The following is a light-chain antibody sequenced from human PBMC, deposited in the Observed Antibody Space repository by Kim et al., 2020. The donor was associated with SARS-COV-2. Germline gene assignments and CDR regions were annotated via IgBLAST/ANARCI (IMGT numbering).Light chain of an antibody. V-gene: IGLV2-8*01. CDR2: EVN. Sequence: GQSVTTACPGTSIDIGGYNFVAWYQQPPGKAPKVMIYEVNKRPSGVPDRFSGSKSGNTASLTVSGLQAEDEADYYCSSYAGRQNLVFGGGTQLTVL. CDR1: SIDIGGYNF. J-gene: IGLJ2*01. CDR3: SSYAGRQNLV.